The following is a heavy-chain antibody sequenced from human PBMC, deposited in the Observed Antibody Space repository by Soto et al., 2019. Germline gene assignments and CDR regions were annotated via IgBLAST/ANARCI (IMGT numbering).Heavy chain of an antibody. CDR3: VREGITEPPRVGFYYGMDV. V-gene: IGHV3-48*02. Sequence: GGSLRLSCSASGFTFSDYNMNWVRQAPGKGLEWVSYIRSTSTSIHYAGSVRGRFTISRDSAKSSLYLQMNSLRDEDTAVYYCVREGITEPPRVGFYYGMDVWGQGTTVTVSS. CDR2: IRSTSTSI. J-gene: IGHJ6*02. CDR1: GFTFSDYN. D-gene: IGHD1-20*01.